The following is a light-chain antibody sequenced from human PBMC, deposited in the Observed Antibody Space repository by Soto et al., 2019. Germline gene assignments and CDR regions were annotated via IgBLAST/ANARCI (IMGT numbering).Light chain of an antibody. CDR1: QSVSAY. J-gene: IGKJ4*01. V-gene: IGKV3-11*01. CDR2: DAS. CDR3: QQRSDWI. Sequence: EIVLTQSPATLSLSPGERATLSCRTSQSVSAYLAWYQQKPGQAPRLLIYDASNRATGIPDRFSGSGSGTHFTLTISSLEPEGVAVYYCQQRSDWIFGGGTKVEIK.